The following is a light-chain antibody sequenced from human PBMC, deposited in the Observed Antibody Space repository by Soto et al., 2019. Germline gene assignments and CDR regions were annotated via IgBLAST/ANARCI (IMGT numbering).Light chain of an antibody. CDR1: SSDVGGYTF. Sequence: QYALTQPPSASGSPGQSVTISCTGTSSDVGGYTFVSWYQQHPGKAPKLMIYEVSKRPSGVPDRFSGSKSGNTASLTVSGLQAEDEADYYCSSYAGSNYFVVFGGGTQLTVL. J-gene: IGLJ2*01. V-gene: IGLV2-8*01. CDR2: EVS. CDR3: SSYAGSNYFVV.